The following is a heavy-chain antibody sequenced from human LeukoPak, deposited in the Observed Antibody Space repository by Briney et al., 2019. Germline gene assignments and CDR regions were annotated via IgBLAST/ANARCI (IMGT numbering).Heavy chain of an antibody. CDR3: AGPNSSGYHDAFDI. J-gene: IGHJ3*02. Sequence: GGSLRLSCAASGFTFSSYAMSWVRQAPGKGLEWVSAISGGGSTYYADSVKGRFTISRDNSKNTLYLQMNSLRAEDTAVYYCAGPNSSGYHDAFDIWGQGTMVTVSS. D-gene: IGHD3-22*01. V-gene: IGHV3-23*01. CDR2: ISGGGST. CDR1: GFTFSSYA.